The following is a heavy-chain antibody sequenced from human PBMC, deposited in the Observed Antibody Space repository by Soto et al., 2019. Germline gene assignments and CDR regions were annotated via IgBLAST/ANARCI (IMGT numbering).Heavy chain of an antibody. J-gene: IGHJ4*02. CDR1: GFTFSNYN. CDR3: ARYLPENIYGHGH. D-gene: IGHD3-10*01. Sequence: GGSLRLSCAASGFTFSNYNFNWVRQAPGKGLEWVSYISFDSGTIYYADSVKGRFTISRDNAKNSLYLQMNSLRVEDTAVYYCARYLPENIYGHGHWGQGTLVTVSS. V-gene: IGHV3-48*01. CDR2: ISFDSGTI.